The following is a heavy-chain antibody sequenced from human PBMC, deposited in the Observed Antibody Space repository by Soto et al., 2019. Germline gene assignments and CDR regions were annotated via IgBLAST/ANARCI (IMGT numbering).Heavy chain of an antibody. Sequence: QVQLQESGPGLVKPSETLSLTCTVSGGSISSYYWSWIRQPPGKGLEWIGYIYYSGSTNYNPSLKSRVTISVDTSKNQFSLKLSSVTAADTAVYYCARELVGVPYSQNWFDPWGQGTLVTVSS. V-gene: IGHV4-59*01. CDR2: IYYSGST. D-gene: IGHD2-21*01. CDR3: ARELVGVPYSQNWFDP. CDR1: GGSISSYY. J-gene: IGHJ5*02.